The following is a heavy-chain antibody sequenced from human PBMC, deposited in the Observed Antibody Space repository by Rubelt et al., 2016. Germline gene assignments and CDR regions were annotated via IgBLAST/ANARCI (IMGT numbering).Heavy chain of an antibody. J-gene: IGHJ5*02. V-gene: IGHV4-34*01. CDR3: ARRVTRAALSIGWFDP. Sequence: QVQLQQWGAGLSKPSETLSLTCAVYGGSFSGYYWSWIRQPPGKGLEWIGSIYYSGSTYYNPSLKSRVTISVDTSKNQFSLKLSSVTAADTAVYYCARRVTRAALSIGWFDPWGQGTLVTVSS. CDR1: GGSFSGYY. CDR2: IYYSGST. D-gene: IGHD6-6*01.